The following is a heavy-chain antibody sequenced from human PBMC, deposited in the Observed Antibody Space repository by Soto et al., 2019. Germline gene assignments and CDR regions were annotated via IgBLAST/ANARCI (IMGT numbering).Heavy chain of an antibody. V-gene: IGHV3-30*18. CDR1: GFTFSSYG. CDR2: ISYDGSNK. Sequence: QVQLVESGGGVVQPGRSLRLSCAASGFTFSSYGMHWVRQAPGKGLEGVAVISYDGSNKYYADSVKGRFTISRDNSKNTLYLQMNSLRAEDTAVYYCAKDFVLGGYDWIFDYWGQGTLVTVSS. J-gene: IGHJ4*02. CDR3: AKDFVLGGYDWIFDY. D-gene: IGHD5-12*01.